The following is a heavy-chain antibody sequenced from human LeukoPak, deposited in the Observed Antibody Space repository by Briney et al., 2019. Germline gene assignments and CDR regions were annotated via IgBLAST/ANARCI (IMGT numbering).Heavy chain of an antibody. CDR3: ARFRTGRAFDL. CDR2: VDPEDGET. D-gene: IGHD3/OR15-3a*01. V-gene: IGHV1-69-2*01. J-gene: IGHJ3*01. Sequence: GASVKVSCKASGYTFTDYYMHWVQQAPGKGLEWMGRVDPEDGETIYAEKFQGRVTITADTSTDTAYMELSSLRSEDTAVYYCARFRTGRAFDLWGQGTMVTVSS. CDR1: GYTFTDYY.